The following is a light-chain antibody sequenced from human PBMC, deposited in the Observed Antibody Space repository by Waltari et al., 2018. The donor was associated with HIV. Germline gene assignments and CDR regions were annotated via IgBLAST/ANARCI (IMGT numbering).Light chain of an antibody. CDR1: QSISTY. CDR2: GAF. J-gene: IGKJ4*01. V-gene: IGKV1-39*01. Sequence: DIQMTQSPSSLSASVGDRVTITCRASQSISTYLKWYQQKPGKAPKLLIYGAFSLQSGVPSGFSGSGSGTDFTLTITSLQPEDFATYYCQQSYNIPLTFGGGTKVEL. CDR3: QQSYNIPLT.